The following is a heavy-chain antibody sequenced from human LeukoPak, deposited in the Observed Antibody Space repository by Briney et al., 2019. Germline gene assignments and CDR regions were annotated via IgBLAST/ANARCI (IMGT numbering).Heavy chain of an antibody. V-gene: IGHV3-23*01. J-gene: IGHJ4*02. D-gene: IGHD2-8*01. CDR3: AKVSGYCSNGVCYTHDY. Sequence: GGSLRLSCAASGFTFSSYAMSWVRQAPGKELEWVSALSGGGGSIYYADSVKGRFTISRDNSKTTLYPQMNSLRAEDTAVYYCAKVSGYCSNGVCYTHDYWGQGTLVTVSS. CDR1: GFTFSSYA. CDR2: LSGGGGSI.